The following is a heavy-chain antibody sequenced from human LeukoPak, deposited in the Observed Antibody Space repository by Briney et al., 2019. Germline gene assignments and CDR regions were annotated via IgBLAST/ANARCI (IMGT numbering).Heavy chain of an antibody. CDR1: GFTFSNYW. D-gene: IGHD4-23*01. CDR3: VRVAGGNSPYYFDY. CDR2: INSDGSST. J-gene: IGHJ4*02. V-gene: IGHV3-74*01. Sequence: GGSLRLSCAASGFTFSNYWMHWVRQAPGRGLVWVSRINSDGSSTSYADSVKGRFTISRDNAKNTLYVQMNSLRAEDTAVYYCVRVAGGNSPYYFDYWGQGTLVTVSS.